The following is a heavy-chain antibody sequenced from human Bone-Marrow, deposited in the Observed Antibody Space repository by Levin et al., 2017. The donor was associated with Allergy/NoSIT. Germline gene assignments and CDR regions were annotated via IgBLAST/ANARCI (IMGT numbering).Heavy chain of an antibody. Sequence: PSETLSLTCSVSGGSISSGRYYFTWVRQSAGKGLEWIGRIYTTGSTNYNPSLESRVTISRDTFKKEVYLTLSSVTAADTAVYYCARDRLASLYYYSRDGWGRGTTVIVSS. CDR3: ARDRLASLYYYSRDG. CDR1: GGSISSGRYY. J-gene: IGHJ6*03. CDR2: IYTTGST. V-gene: IGHV4-61*02.